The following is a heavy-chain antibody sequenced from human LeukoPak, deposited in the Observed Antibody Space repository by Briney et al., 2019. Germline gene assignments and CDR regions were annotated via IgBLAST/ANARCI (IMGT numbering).Heavy chain of an antibody. J-gene: IGHJ4*02. CDR3: AKDLGSSSGWSKPTGNY. V-gene: IGHV3-23*01. CDR2: ISGSGGST. D-gene: IGHD6-19*01. CDR1: GFTFGSYA. Sequence: GGSLRLSCAASGFTFGSYAMSWVRQAPGKGLEWVSAISGSGGSTYYADSVKGRFTISRDNSKNTLYLQVNSLRAEDTAVYYCAKDLGSSSGWSKPTGNYWGQGTLVTVSS.